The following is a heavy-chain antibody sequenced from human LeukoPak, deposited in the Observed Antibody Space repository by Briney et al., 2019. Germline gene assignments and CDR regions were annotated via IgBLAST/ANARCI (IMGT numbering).Heavy chain of an antibody. CDR2: IYYSGST. CDR3: ARSYCSSTSCFKYYFDY. Sequence: PSETLSLTCTVSGGSISSYFWSWIRQPPGKGLEWIGYIYYSGSTNYNPSLKSRVTISVDTSKNQFSLKLSSVTAADTAVYYCARSYCSSTSCFKYYFDYWGQGTLVTVSS. D-gene: IGHD2-2*01. CDR1: GGSISSYF. V-gene: IGHV4-59*01. J-gene: IGHJ4*02.